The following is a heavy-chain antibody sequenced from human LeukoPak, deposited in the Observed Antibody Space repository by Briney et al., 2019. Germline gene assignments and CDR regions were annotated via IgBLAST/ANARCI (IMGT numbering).Heavy chain of an antibody. CDR3: ARVLNDFWSGSPDY. D-gene: IGHD3-3*01. V-gene: IGHV4-30-2*01. CDR2: IYHSGST. CDR1: GGSISSGGYS. J-gene: IGHJ4*02. Sequence: PSETLSLTCAVSGGSISSGGYSWSWIRQPPGKGLEWIGYIYHSGSTYYNPSLKSRVTISVDRSKNQFSLKLSSVTAADTAVYYCARVLNDFWSGSPDYWGQGTLVTVSS.